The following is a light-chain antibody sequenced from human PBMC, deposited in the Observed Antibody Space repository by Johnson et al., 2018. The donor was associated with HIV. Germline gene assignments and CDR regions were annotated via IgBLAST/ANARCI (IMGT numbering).Light chain of an antibody. J-gene: IGLJ1*01. Sequence: QSVLTQPPSVSAAPGQKVTISCSGSNSNIGNNYVSWYQQFLGTAPKLLIYDNNKRPSGIPDRFSGSKSGTSATLGITGLQTGDEAEYYCGTWESSLSGYFFGTGTKGTVL. CDR3: GTWESSLSGYF. CDR1: NSNIGNNY. V-gene: IGLV1-51*01. CDR2: DNN.